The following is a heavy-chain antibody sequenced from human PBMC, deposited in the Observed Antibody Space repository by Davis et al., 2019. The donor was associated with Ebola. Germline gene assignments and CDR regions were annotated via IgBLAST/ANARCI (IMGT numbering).Heavy chain of an antibody. D-gene: IGHD5-18*01. Sequence: PSETLSLTCAVSGGSISSSNWWSWVRQPPGKGLEWIGEIYHSGSTNYNPSLKSRVTISVDTSKNHFSLKMSSVTAADTAMYYCAKWYTFGLSGFDIWGQGTMVTVSS. J-gene: IGHJ3*02. CDR2: IYHSGST. V-gene: IGHV4-4*02. CDR3: AKWYTFGLSGFDI. CDR1: GGSISSSNW.